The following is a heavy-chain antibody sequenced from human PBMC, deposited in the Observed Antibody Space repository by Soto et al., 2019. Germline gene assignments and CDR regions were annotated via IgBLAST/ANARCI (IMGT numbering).Heavy chain of an antibody. CDR1: GYTFTSYA. J-gene: IGHJ4*02. CDR2: INAGNGDT. V-gene: IGHV1-3*01. CDR3: ARAPKQYCTNGVCYTPFDY. D-gene: IGHD2-8*01. Sequence: ASVKVSCKASGYTFTSYAMHWVRQAPGQRLEWMGWINAGNGDTKYSQKFQGRVTITRDTSASTAYMELSSLRSEDTAVYYCARAPKQYCTNGVCYTPFDYWGQGTLVTVSS.